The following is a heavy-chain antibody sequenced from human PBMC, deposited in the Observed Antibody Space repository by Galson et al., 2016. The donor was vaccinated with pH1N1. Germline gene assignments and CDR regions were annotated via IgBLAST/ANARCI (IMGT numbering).Heavy chain of an antibody. D-gene: IGHD5-24*01. CDR2: IIPIIGIA. CDR1: GGTFSSYA. J-gene: IGHJ4*01. CDR3: ASYRDGYNSHFDY. Sequence: SVKVSCKASGGTFSSYAISWVRQAPGQGLEWMGRIIPIIGIANYAQNFQGRVTITADESTSTAYMELSSLRSEDTAVYYCASYRDGYNSHFDYWGQGTLVTVSS. V-gene: IGHV1-69*04.